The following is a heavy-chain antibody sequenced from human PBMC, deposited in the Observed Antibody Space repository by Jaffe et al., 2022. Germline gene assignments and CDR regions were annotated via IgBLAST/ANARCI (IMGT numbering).Heavy chain of an antibody. V-gene: IGHV3-43D*04. Sequence: EVQLVESGGVVVQPGGSLRLSCAASGFTFDDYAMHWVRQAPGKGLEWVSLISWDGGSTYYADSVKGRFTISRDNSKNSLYLQMNSLRAEDTALYYCAKDSDHIGIAAAGYPDYWGQGTLVTVSS. D-gene: IGHD6-13*01. J-gene: IGHJ4*02. CDR2: ISWDGGST. CDR3: AKDSDHIGIAAAGYPDY. CDR1: GFTFDDYA.